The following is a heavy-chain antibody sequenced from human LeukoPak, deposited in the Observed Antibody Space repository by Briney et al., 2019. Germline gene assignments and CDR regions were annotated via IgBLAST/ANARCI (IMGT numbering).Heavy chain of an antibody. CDR3: AKPGYSSSSDY. CDR2: ISSSSSYI. Sequence: PGGSLRLSCAASGFTFSSYWMHWVRQAPGKGLEWVSSISSSSSYIYYADSVKGRFTISRDNSKNTLYLQMNSLRAEDTAVYYCAKPGYSSSSDYWGQGTLVTVSS. V-gene: IGHV3-21*04. D-gene: IGHD6-13*01. CDR1: GFTFSSYW. J-gene: IGHJ4*02.